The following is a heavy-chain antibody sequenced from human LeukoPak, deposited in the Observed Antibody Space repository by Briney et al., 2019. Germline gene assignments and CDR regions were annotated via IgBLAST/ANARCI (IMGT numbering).Heavy chain of an antibody. V-gene: IGHV4-38-2*01. J-gene: IGHJ6*03. CDR3: ARQYDSYYYYYVHV. Sequence: SETLSLTCAVSGYPISNGYYWVWIRPPPGKGLEWIGTLYHSDSTYYNPSLKSRVTMSVDTSKNQFSLKLSFVTAADTAVYYCARQYDSYYYYYVHVWGKGTTVTVSS. D-gene: IGHD2-2*01. CDR1: GYPISNGYY. CDR2: LYHSDST.